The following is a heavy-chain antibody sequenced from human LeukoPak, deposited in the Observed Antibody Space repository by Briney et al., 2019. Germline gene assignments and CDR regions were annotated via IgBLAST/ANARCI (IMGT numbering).Heavy chain of an antibody. CDR1: GGSFSGYY. CDR3: ARVPYSGRLRRAEYFQH. CDR2: INHSGST. J-gene: IGHJ1*01. D-gene: IGHD1-26*01. Sequence: SETLSLTCAVYGGSFSGYYWSWIRQPPGKGLEWIGEINHSGSTNYNPSLKSRVTISVDTSKNQFSLKLSSVIAADTAVYYCARVPYSGRLRRAEYFQHWGQGTLVTVSS. V-gene: IGHV4-34*01.